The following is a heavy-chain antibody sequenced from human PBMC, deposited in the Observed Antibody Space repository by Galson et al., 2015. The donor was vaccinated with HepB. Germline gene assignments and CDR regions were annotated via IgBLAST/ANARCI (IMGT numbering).Heavy chain of an antibody. CDR1: GFTFSGSA. Sequence: FLRLSCAASGFTFSGSAMHWVRQASGKGLEWVGRIRSKANSYATAYAASVKGRFTISRDDSKNTAYLQMNSLKTEDTAVYYCTRHASYSSSLDYWGQGTLVTVSS. D-gene: IGHD6-6*01. CDR2: IRSKANSYAT. CDR3: TRHASYSSSLDY. V-gene: IGHV3-73*01. J-gene: IGHJ4*02.